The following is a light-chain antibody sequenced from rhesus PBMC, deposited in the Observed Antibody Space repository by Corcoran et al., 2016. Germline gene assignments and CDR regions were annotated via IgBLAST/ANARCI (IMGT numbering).Light chain of an antibody. CDR2: VAS. CDR3: QKYNNSPYS. J-gene: IGKJ2*01. V-gene: IGKV3-53*01. Sequence: QVILTQSPATLSLSPGERATLSCRTSQSVGSSLAWYQQRPGPAPRPLIYVASRRATGIPERFSGSGSETDFTRTISSLEPEDFAVYYCQKYNNSPYSFGQGTKVEIK. CDR1: QSVGSS.